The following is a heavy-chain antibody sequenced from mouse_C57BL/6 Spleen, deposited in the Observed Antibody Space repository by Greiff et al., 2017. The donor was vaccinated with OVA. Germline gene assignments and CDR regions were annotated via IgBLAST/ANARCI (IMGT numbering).Heavy chain of an antibody. D-gene: IGHD1-1*01. Sequence: VQLKQSGTVLARPGASVKMSCKTSGYTFTSYWMHWVKQRPGQGLEWIGAIYPGNSDTSYNQKFKGKAKLTAVTSASTAYMELSSLTNEDSAVYYCTREDYGSSYGYYAMDYWGQGTSVTVSS. CDR3: TREDYGSSYGYYAMDY. J-gene: IGHJ4*01. CDR2: IYPGNSDT. CDR1: GYTFTSYW. V-gene: IGHV1-5*01.